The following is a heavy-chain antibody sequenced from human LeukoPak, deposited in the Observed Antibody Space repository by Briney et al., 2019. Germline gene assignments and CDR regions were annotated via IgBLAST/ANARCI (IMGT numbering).Heavy chain of an antibody. Sequence: SVKVSCKASGGTFSSYAFTWVRQAPGQGLKWMGGIFPIFGSANYAQKFQGRVTITADESTSTVYMELSSLRSEDTAVYYCARTGTYHVCDPWGQGTLVTVSS. CDR3: ARTGTYHVCDP. CDR2: IFPIFGSA. J-gene: IGHJ5*02. CDR1: GGTFSSYA. D-gene: IGHD1-1*01. V-gene: IGHV1-69*13.